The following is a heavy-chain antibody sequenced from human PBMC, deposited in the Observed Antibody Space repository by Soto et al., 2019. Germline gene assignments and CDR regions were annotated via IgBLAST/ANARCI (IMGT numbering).Heavy chain of an antibody. D-gene: IGHD3-22*01. CDR2: IAHDGRNK. CDR1: GLSFSDYA. V-gene: IGHV3-30*09. Sequence: GGSLRLSCAASGLSFSDYAIHWVRQAPGKWLEWVAVIAHDGRNKYYADSVMGRVAISGDNSKNTVYLQMSSLRAEDTATYYCARGFYHDKTGSYWYFDLWGRGXLVTVSS. J-gene: IGHJ2*01. CDR3: ARGFYHDKTGSYWYFDL.